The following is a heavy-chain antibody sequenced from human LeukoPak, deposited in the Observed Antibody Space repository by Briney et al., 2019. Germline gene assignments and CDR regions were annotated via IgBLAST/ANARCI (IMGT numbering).Heavy chain of an antibody. Sequence: GASVKVSCKASGGTFSSYAISWVRQAPGQGLEWMGWINPNSGGTNYAQKFQGSVTMTRDTSISTAYIELSSLRSDDTAVYYCARDERYDSSGYPFDYWGQGTLVTVSS. CDR3: ARDERYDSSGYPFDY. CDR1: GGTFSSYA. J-gene: IGHJ4*02. V-gene: IGHV1-2*02. D-gene: IGHD3-22*01. CDR2: INPNSGGT.